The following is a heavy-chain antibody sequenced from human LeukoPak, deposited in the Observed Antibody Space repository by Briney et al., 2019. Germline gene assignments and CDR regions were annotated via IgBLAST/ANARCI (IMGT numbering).Heavy chain of an antibody. CDR2: ITGDDST. CDR1: GFTFGTFA. Sequence: PGGSLRLSCAASGFTFGTFAFSWVRQAPGKGLEWVSSITGDDSTYYADSVKGRFTIYRDPSSNTLYLQMNSQRSEDTALYDCAKGHYGFRDYWGQGTLVSVSS. D-gene: IGHD4-17*01. J-gene: IGHJ4*02. CDR3: AKGHYGFRDY. V-gene: IGHV3-23*01.